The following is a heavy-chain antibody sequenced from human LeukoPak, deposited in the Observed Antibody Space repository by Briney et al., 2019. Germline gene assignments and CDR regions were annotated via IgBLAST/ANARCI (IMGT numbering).Heavy chain of an antibody. D-gene: IGHD6-6*01. Sequence: SGPTLVNPTQTLTLTCTFSGFSLSTSGMRVSWIRQPPGKALEWLARIDWDDGKFYSTSLKTRLTISKDTSKNQVVLTMTNMDPVDTATYYCARSDYSSSFDYWGQGTLVTVSS. CDR2: IDWDDGK. CDR1: GFSLSTSGMR. V-gene: IGHV2-70*04. J-gene: IGHJ4*02. CDR3: ARSDYSSSFDY.